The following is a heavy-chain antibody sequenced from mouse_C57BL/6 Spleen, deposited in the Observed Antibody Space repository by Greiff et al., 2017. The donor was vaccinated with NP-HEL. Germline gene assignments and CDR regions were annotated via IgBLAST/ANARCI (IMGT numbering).Heavy chain of an antibody. D-gene: IGHD1-1*01. CDR3: ASHYYYGSSPYYAMDY. V-gene: IGHV1-80*01. CDR2: IYPGDGDT. CDR1: GYAFSSYW. Sequence: VQLQQSGAELVKPGASVKISCKASGYAFSSYWMNWVKQRPGKGLEWIGQIYPGDGDTNYNGKFKGKATLTADKSSSTAYMQRSSLTSEDSAVYVCASHYYYGSSPYYAMDYWGQGTSVTVSS. J-gene: IGHJ4*01.